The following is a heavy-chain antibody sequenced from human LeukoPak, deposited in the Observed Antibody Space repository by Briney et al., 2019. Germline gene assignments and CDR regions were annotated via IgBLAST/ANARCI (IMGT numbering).Heavy chain of an antibody. CDR2: LYSGGST. Sequence: PGGSLRLSCAASGFTVSRNYMNRVRQAPGKGLEWVSVLYSGGSTDYADSVKGRFTISRDNSKNTLYLQMDSLRAEDTAVYYCARANYQFDYWGQGTLVTVSS. CDR1: GFTVSRNY. D-gene: IGHD1-7*01. J-gene: IGHJ4*02. V-gene: IGHV3-53*01. CDR3: ARANYQFDY.